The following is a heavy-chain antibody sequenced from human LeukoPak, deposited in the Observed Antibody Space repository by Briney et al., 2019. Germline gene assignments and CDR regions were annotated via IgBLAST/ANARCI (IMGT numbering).Heavy chain of an antibody. CDR1: GYTFTSYG. D-gene: IGHD1-7*01. V-gene: IGHV1-18*01. Sequence: EASVKVSFKASGYTFTSYGISWVRQAPGQGLEWMGWISAYNGNTNYAQKLQGRVTMTTDTSTSTAYMELRSLRSDDTAVYYCASARGSYNWNYHWFDPWGQGTLVTASS. J-gene: IGHJ5*02. CDR3: ASARGSYNWNYHWFDP. CDR2: ISAYNGNT.